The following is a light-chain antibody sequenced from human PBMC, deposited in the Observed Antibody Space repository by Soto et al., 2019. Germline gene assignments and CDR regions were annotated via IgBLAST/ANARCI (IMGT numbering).Light chain of an antibody. CDR3: QSYDSSLSVWV. J-gene: IGLJ3*02. Sequence: QSVLTQPPSVSGAPGQRITISCTGSSSNIGAGYDVHWYQHLPGTAPKLLICGNNNRPSGVPDRFSGSKSGTSASLAITGLQAEDEADYYCQSYDSSLSVWVFGGGTQLTVL. CDR2: GNN. V-gene: IGLV1-40*01. CDR1: SSNIGAGYD.